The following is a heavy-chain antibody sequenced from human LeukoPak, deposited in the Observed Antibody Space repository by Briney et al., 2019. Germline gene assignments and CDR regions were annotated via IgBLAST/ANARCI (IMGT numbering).Heavy chain of an antibody. CDR3: SGHCSSTSCAVFDP. V-gene: IGHV3-23*01. Sequence: GGSLRLSCEASGFTMRNHWVSWVRQAPGKGLEWVSAISGSGGSTYYADSVKGRFTISRDNSKNTLYLQMNSLRAEDTAVYYCSGHCSSTSCAVFDPWGQGTLVTVSS. CDR2: ISGSGGST. D-gene: IGHD2-2*01. CDR1: GFTMRNHW. J-gene: IGHJ5*02.